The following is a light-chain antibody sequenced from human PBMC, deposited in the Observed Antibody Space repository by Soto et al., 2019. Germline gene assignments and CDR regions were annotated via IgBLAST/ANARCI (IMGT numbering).Light chain of an antibody. CDR1: QSISSY. CDR2: AAS. CDR3: QQRSNWLPFT. V-gene: IGKV1-39*01. J-gene: IGKJ2*01. Sequence: DIQMTQSPSSLSASVGDRVTITCRASQSISSYLNWYQQKPGKAPKLLIYAASSLQSGVPSRFSGSGSGTDFTLTISSLQPEDFATYYCQQRSNWLPFTFGQGTKLEIK.